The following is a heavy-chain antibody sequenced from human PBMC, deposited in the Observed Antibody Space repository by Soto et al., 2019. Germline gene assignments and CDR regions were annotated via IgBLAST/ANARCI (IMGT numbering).Heavy chain of an antibody. V-gene: IGHV3-23*01. J-gene: IGHJ4*02. CDR3: TKGITVVVPDAFDS. Sequence: SLRLSCAASGFTFDNYAMTWVRRAPGKGLEWVSGISGAGLATYSADSVKGRFTISRDNSKSTLYLQMNSLRAEDTAVYYCTKGITVVVPDAFDSWGQGTLVTVSS. CDR2: ISGAGLAT. D-gene: IGHD2-2*01. CDR1: GFTFDNYA.